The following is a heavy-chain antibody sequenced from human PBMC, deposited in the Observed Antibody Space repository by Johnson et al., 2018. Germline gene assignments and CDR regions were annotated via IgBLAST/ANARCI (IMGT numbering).Heavy chain of an antibody. V-gene: IGHV1-8*01. J-gene: IGHJ6*02. CDR3: AKVEGLVDSSSSPYYYYGMDV. CDR1: GYTFTSYD. Sequence: QVQLVQSGAEVKKPGASVKVSCKASGYTFTSYDINWVRQATGQGLEWMGWMNPNSGKTGYAQKIQGRVTRTRDTSISTAYKELSSLRAEDTAVYYCAKVEGLVDSSSSPYYYYGMDVWGQGTTVTVSS. D-gene: IGHD6-6*01. CDR2: MNPNSGKT.